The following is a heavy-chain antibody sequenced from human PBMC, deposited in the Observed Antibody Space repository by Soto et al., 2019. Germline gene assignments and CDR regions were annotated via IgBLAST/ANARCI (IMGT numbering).Heavy chain of an antibody. CDR3: ARGPFY. D-gene: IGHD3-16*01. V-gene: IGHV3-66*01. Sequence: PGGSLGLSCAASGFTVSSNYMSWVRQAPGKGLKYVSVSYSGSSTYYADSIKGRFTISRDNSKNTLYIQMNSLGAEDTAVYYCARGPFYWGQGTLVTVSS. CDR2: SYSGSST. CDR1: GFTVSSNY. J-gene: IGHJ4*02.